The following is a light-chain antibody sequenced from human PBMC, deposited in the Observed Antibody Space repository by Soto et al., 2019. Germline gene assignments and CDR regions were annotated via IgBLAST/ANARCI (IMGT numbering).Light chain of an antibody. CDR2: RTS. CDR3: HQSYSTPWT. Sequence: EIVMTQSPATLSVSPGEGATLSCRASQGIGNTLAWYQQKPGQTPRLLIYRTSIRPTGVPARFSGSASGTEFTLTITSLQYEDFAVYFCHQSYSTPWTFGQGTKVEVK. CDR1: QGIGNT. V-gene: IGKV3-15*01. J-gene: IGKJ1*01.